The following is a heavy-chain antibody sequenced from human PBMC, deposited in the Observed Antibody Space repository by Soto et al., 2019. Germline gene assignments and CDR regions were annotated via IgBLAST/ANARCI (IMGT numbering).Heavy chain of an antibody. V-gene: IGHV3-33*01. CDR1: GFTFSSYG. Sequence: QVQLVESGGGVVQPGRSLRLSCAASGFTFSSYGMHLVRQAPGKGLEWVAVIWYDGSNKYYADSVKGRFTIYRDNSKNTLYLPMNRLRAEDKAVYYCARDRAFRFLEWIIDYWGQGTLVTVSS. CDR3: ARDRAFRFLEWIIDY. CDR2: IWYDGSNK. D-gene: IGHD3-3*01. J-gene: IGHJ4*02.